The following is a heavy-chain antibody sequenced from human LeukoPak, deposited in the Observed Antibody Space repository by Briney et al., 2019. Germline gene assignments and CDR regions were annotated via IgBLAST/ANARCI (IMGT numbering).Heavy chain of an antibody. CDR1: GFTFSSYG. V-gene: IGHV3-30*03. Sequence: GGSLRLSCTAAGFTFSSYGMHWVRQAPGKGLEWVAVISYDGSNKYYADSVKGRFTISRDNSKNTLYLQMNSLRAEDTAVYYCARDLSSSWYFDYYGMDVWGQGTTVTVSS. J-gene: IGHJ6*02. CDR2: ISYDGSNK. D-gene: IGHD6-13*01. CDR3: ARDLSSSWYFDYYGMDV.